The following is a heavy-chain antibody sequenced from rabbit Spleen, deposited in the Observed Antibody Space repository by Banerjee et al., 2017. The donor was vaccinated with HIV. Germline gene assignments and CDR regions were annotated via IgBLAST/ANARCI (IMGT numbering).Heavy chain of an antibody. V-gene: IGHV1S40*01. CDR3: ARDTGTSFSTYGMDL. J-gene: IGHJ6*01. Sequence: QSLEESGGGLVQPEGSLALTCKASGFSFSSSDYICWVRQAPGKGLEWIACIYAGSSGSTYSAIWAKGRFTISKASSSTVTLQMTSLTAADTATYFCARDTGTSFSTYGMDLWGQGTLVTVS. CDR2: IYAGSSGST. CDR1: GFSFSSSDY. D-gene: IGHD8-1*01.